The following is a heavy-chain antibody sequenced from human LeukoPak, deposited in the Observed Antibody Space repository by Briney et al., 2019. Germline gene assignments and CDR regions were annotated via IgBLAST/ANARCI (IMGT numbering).Heavy chain of an antibody. CDR3: ARDLSGWYYFDY. Sequence: GGSLRLSCAASGFTFSSYGMSRVRQAPGLGLEWGSGTSVGGGSTYYADPVRGRFTIYRDNSTTTLELRMNSPRAADTAVYYCARDLSGWYYFDYWGQGTLVTVSS. J-gene: IGHJ4*02. CDR2: TSVGGGST. D-gene: IGHD6-19*01. CDR1: GFTFSSYG. V-gene: IGHV3-23*01.